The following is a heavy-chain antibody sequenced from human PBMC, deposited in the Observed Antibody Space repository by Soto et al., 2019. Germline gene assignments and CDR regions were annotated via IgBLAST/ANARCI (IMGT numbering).Heavy chain of an antibody. J-gene: IGHJ3*02. CDR2: TDYSGST. Sequence: QVQLQESGPGLVKPSETLSLTCTVSGGSISSYYWSWIRQPPGKGLEWIGYTDYSGSTNYNPSLKSRVTISVDTSKNQFSLKLSSVTAADTAVYYCARYNWGAMGAFDIWGQGTMVTVSS. V-gene: IGHV4-59*01. D-gene: IGHD1-1*01. CDR1: GGSISSYY. CDR3: ARYNWGAMGAFDI.